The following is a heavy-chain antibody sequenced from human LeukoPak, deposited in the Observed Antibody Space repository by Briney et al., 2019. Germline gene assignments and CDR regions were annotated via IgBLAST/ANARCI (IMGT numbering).Heavy chain of an antibody. J-gene: IGHJ4*02. CDR1: GFTFSSYG. CDR3: AKVMSERRTLTPYFDY. CDR2: TAFDGITK. Sequence: PGGSLRLSRAVSGFTFSSYGMHWVRQAPGKGLEWVAVTAFDGITKHYADSVKGRFTISRDTSENTMYLQMSSLRAEDTAVYYCAKVMSERRTLTPYFDYWGQGILVTVSS. D-gene: IGHD1-1*01. V-gene: IGHV3-30*18.